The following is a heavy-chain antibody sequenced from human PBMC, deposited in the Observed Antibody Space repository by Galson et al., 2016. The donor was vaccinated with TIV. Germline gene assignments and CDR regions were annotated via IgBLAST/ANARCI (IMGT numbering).Heavy chain of an antibody. Sequence: SETLSLTCAVSGASVSSGNYYWTWIRQPPGKGLECIGYIFSSGSTKYNPSLKSRVAISVDTSRNQFSLKLTSVTAADTAVYYCASDSWGSGYNSGWEGFDLWGQGTMVTVSS. J-gene: IGHJ3*01. CDR1: GASVSSGNYY. D-gene: IGHD6-19*01. CDR3: ASDSWGSGYNSGWEGFDL. V-gene: IGHV4-61*01. CDR2: IFSSGST.